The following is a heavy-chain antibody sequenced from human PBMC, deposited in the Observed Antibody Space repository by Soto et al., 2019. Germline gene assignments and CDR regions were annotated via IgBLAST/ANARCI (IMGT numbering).Heavy chain of an antibody. Sequence: SETLSLTCIVSGGSISSSNYYWGWIRQPPGKGLEWIGSIYYSENTYYNPSLKSRVTISVDTSKNQFSLKLSSVTAADTAVYYCARQRSSSSLTTVWWFDPWGQGTLVTVS. D-gene: IGHD6-13*01. J-gene: IGHJ5*02. CDR3: ARQRSSSSLTTVWWFDP. V-gene: IGHV4-39*01. CDR1: GGSISSSNYY. CDR2: IYYSENT.